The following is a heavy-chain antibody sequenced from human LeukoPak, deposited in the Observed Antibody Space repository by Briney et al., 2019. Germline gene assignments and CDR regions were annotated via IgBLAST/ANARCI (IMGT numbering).Heavy chain of an antibody. Sequence: ASVKVSCKACGYTFTHYGISWVRQAPGQGLEWMGWISAYNGNTNYAQKLQGRVTMTTDTSPSTAYMELRSLRSDDTAVYYCARDARPGYALYYFDYWGQGTLVTVSS. V-gene: IGHV1-18*01. CDR2: ISAYNGNT. CDR1: GYTFTHYG. D-gene: IGHD5-12*01. J-gene: IGHJ4*02. CDR3: ARDARPGYALYYFDY.